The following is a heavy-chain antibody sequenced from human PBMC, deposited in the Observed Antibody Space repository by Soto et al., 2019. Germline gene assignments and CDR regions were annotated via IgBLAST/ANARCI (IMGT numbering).Heavy chain of an antibody. Sequence: QVQLQQWGAGLLKPSETLSLTCAVHGGSFSGYYWDWIRQPPGKGLEWIGEVNHGGTSNYNPSLKRRASISVDTSKNQCAWKLTSVTAEDTALYCWASSAFLRSGDLFHGLDVWGQGTTVTVSS. CDR2: VNHGGTS. D-gene: IGHD3-10*01. CDR1: GGSFSGYY. J-gene: IGHJ6*02. V-gene: IGHV4-34*01. CDR3: ASSAFLRSGDLFHGLDV.